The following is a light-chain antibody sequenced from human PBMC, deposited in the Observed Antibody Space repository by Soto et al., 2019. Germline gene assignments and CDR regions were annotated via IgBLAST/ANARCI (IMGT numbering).Light chain of an antibody. CDR3: QQRSNWPPT. V-gene: IGKV3-11*01. Sequence: EIVLTQSPATLSLSPGERATLSCRASQSVSSYLAWYQQKPGQAPRLLIYDASNRATGIPARFSGSGSGTDFTLTISSLEPEEFAVYYCQQRSNWPPTFGQGNKLEIK. J-gene: IGKJ2*01. CDR1: QSVSSY. CDR2: DAS.